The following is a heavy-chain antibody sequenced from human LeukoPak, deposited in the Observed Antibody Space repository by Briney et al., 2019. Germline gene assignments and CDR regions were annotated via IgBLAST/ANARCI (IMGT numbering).Heavy chain of an antibody. J-gene: IGHJ5*02. Sequence: GASVKVSWKASGYNFTSYGISWVRQANGQGLEWMGWISAYNGNTNYAQKLQGRVTMTTDTSTSTAYMELRSLRSDDTAVYYCARAGQWLVNDWFDPWGQGTLVTVSS. CDR1: GYNFTSYG. D-gene: IGHD6-19*01. CDR2: ISAYNGNT. V-gene: IGHV1-18*01. CDR3: ARAGQWLVNDWFDP.